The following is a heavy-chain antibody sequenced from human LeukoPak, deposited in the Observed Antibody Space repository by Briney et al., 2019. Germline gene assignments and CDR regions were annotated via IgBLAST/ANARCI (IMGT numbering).Heavy chain of an antibody. V-gene: IGHV3-7*01. CDR3: ARFPDC. J-gene: IGHJ4*02. CDR1: GFTFSNYW. Sequence: PGGSLRLSCAASGFTFSNYWMTWVRQAPGKGLEWVANIKQDGSEKYYVGSVKGRFTISRDNAKNSLYLQMDNLRAEDTAVYYCARFPDCGGQGTLVTVSS. CDR2: IKQDGSEK.